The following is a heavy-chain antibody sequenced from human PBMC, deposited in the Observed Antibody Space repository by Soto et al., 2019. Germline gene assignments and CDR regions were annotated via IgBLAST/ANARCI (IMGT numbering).Heavy chain of an antibody. CDR2: ISSSSSYI. CDR3: ARARPTNPYYCDY. CDR1: GFTFSRYS. J-gene: IGHJ4*02. D-gene: IGHD5-12*01. V-gene: IGHV3-21*01. Sequence: EVQLVESGGGLVKPGGSLRLSCAASGFTFSRYSMNWVRQAPGKGLEWVSSISSSSSYIYYADSVKGRFTISRDNAKNSLYLQMNSLRAEDTAVYYCARARPTNPYYCDYWGQGTLVTVSS.